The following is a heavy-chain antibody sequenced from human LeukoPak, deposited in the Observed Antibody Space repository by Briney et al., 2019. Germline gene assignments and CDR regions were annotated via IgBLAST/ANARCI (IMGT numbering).Heavy chain of an antibody. CDR1: GFTFSSYW. D-gene: IGHD3-22*01. CDR2: INSDGSST. J-gene: IGHJ4*02. CDR3: ARGGSLYSSSGRLDY. Sequence: PGGSLRLSCAASGFTFSSYWMHWVRQAPGKGLVWVSRINSDGSSTSYADSVKGRFTISRDNSKNTLYLQMNSLRAEDTAVYYCARGGSLYSSSGRLDYWGQGTLVTVSS. V-gene: IGHV3-74*01.